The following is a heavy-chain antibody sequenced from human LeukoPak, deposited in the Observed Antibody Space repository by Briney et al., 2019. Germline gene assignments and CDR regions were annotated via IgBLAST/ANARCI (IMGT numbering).Heavy chain of an antibody. Sequence: PGGSLRLSCAASGFTFSIYSMNWVRQAPGKGLEWVSSISSSSSYIYYADSVKGRFTISRDNAKNSLYLQMNSLRAEDTAVYYCARDQYSSSWYLDYWGQGTLATVSS. V-gene: IGHV3-21*01. CDR3: ARDQYSSSWYLDY. D-gene: IGHD6-13*01. J-gene: IGHJ4*02. CDR1: GFTFSIYS. CDR2: ISSSSSYI.